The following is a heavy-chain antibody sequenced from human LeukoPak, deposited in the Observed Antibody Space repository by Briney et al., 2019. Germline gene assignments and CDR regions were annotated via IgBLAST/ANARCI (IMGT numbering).Heavy chain of an antibody. D-gene: IGHD3-22*01. CDR2: ISAGGGST. V-gene: IGHV3-23*01. CDR3: AKERGNYYNTPRFDP. J-gene: IGHJ5*02. Sequence: GGSLRLSCAASGFAFSTFAMSWVRQAPGKGLEWVSGISAGGGSTEYADSVKGRFTISRDNSKNTLYLEMNSLRAEDTATYYCAKERGNYYNTPRFDPWGKGTLVTVSS. CDR1: GFAFSTFA.